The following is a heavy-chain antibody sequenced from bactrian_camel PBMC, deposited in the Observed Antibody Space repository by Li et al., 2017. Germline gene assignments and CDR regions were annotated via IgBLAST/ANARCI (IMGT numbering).Heavy chain of an antibody. Sequence: HVQLVESGGGSVQAGGSLRLSCVASRSTDSAICMGWFRQAPGKEREGVAGLYTGSSTRYYDDSVKGRFTISRDNANNTVYLQLDNLKTDDTAMYYCRRDSNIPESQGTQVTVS. D-gene: IGHD4*01. J-gene: IGHJ4*01. V-gene: IGHV3S54*01. CDR2: LYTGSSTR. CDR1: RSTDSAIC.